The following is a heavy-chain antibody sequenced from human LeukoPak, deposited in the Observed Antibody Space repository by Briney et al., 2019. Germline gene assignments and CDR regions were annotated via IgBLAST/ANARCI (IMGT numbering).Heavy chain of an antibody. Sequence: PSETLSLTCAVYGGSFSVYYWRWIRQPPGKGLEWIGEINHRRSTHYHPSVKSRVHISVHTSKNQFSLKLSSVTAQDTAVYYCARGRGITIFGVHFDYWGEGTLVTVSS. V-gene: IGHV4-34*01. CDR3: ARGRGITIFGVHFDY. D-gene: IGHD3-3*01. J-gene: IGHJ4*02. CDR2: INHRRST. CDR1: GGSFSVYY.